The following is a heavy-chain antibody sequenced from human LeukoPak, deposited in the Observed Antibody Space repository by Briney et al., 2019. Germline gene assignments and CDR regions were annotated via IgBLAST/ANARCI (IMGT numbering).Heavy chain of an antibody. CDR3: ARPHPSYYDILTGYYSPPHFPWFDP. CDR2: IIPIFGTA. CDR1: GGTFSSYA. Sequence: SVKVSCKASGGTFSSYAISWVRQAPGQGLEWMGGIIPIFGTANYAQKFQGRVTITADKSTSTAYMELSSLRSEDTAVYYCARPHPSYYDILTGYYSPPHFPWFDPWGQGTLVTVSS. J-gene: IGHJ5*02. D-gene: IGHD3-9*01. V-gene: IGHV1-69*06.